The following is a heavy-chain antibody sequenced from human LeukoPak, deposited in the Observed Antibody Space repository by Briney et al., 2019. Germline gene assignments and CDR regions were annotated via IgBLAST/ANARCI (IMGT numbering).Heavy chain of an antibody. Sequence: ASVKVSCKASGYTFTGYYMHWVRQAPGQGLEWMGWTNPNSGGTNYAQKFQGRVTMTRDTSISTAYMELSRLRSDDTAVYYCARDTIGYCSGGSCYGDYWGQGTLVTVSS. V-gene: IGHV1-2*02. CDR3: ARDTIGYCSGGSCYGDY. D-gene: IGHD2-15*01. CDR2: TNPNSGGT. J-gene: IGHJ4*02. CDR1: GYTFTGYY.